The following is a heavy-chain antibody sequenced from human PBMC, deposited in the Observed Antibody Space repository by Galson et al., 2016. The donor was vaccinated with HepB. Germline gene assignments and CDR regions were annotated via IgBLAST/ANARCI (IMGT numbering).Heavy chain of an antibody. D-gene: IGHD6-19*01. CDR1: GYTFTSYG. Sequence: SVKVSCKASGYTFTSYGMHWVRQAPGQRLEWMGWINAGNGYTRYSQRVQDRVTITRDTSASTAYMELSSLRSEDTAVYYRARRGEWLALDYWGQGTLVTVSS. J-gene: IGHJ4*02. CDR3: ARRGEWLALDY. V-gene: IGHV1-3*01. CDR2: INAGNGYT.